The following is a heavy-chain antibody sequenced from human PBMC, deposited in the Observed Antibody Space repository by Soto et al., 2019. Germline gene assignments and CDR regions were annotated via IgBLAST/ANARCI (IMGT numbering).Heavy chain of an antibody. CDR2: IVVGSGNT. D-gene: IGHD6-6*01. CDR1: GFTFTSSA. V-gene: IGHV1-58*02. Sequence: ASVKVSCKASGFTFTSSAMQWVRQARGQRLEWIGWIVVGSGNTNYAQKFQERVTITRDMSTSTAYMELSSLRSEDTAVYYCAAGPAPSEGVAARPKYYYMDVWGKGTTVTVSS. CDR3: AAGPAPSEGVAARPKYYYMDV. J-gene: IGHJ6*03.